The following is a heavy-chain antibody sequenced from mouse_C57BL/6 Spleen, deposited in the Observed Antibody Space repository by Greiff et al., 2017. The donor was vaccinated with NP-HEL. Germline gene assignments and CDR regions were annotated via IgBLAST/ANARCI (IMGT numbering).Heavy chain of an antibody. CDR2: ISSGGSYT. D-gene: IGHD1-1*01. CDR1: GFTFSSYG. CDR3: ASHYYGSSHYFDY. Sequence: EVQGVESGGDLVKPGGSLKLSCAASGFTFSSYGMSWVRQTPDKRLEWVATISSGGSYTYYPDSVKGRFTISRDNAKNTLYLQMSSLKSEDTAMYYCASHYYGSSHYFDYWGQGTTLTVSS. V-gene: IGHV5-6*01. J-gene: IGHJ2*01.